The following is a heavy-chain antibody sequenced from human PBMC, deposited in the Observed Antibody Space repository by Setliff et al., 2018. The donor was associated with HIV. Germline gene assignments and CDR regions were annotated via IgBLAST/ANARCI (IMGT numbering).Heavy chain of an antibody. CDR3: ASGSGYCKNGNCYIGVHKNPDKYYLDY. D-gene: IGHD2-8*01. J-gene: IGHJ4*02. Sequence: SVKVSCKASGGTFRNYALSWVRQAPGQGLEWMGGIIPMPGTASYAQKFQGRVTITADESTSTAYMELSSLRSEDTAVYYCASGSGYCKNGNCYIGVHKNPDKYYLDYWGQGTLVTVSS. CDR1: GGTFRNYA. CDR2: IIPMPGTA. V-gene: IGHV1-69*13.